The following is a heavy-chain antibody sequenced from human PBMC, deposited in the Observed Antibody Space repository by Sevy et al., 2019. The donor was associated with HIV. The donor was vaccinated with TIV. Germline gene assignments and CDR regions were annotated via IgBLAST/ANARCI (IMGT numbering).Heavy chain of an antibody. V-gene: IGHV3-74*01. J-gene: IGHJ6*02. D-gene: IGHD3-3*01. CDR1: GFTLSRYW. Sequence: GGSLRLSCAASGFTLSRYWMHWVRHAPGKGLVWVSRINPHGTNTIYADYVKGRFTISRDNAKNTVSLQMNSLRADDTGVYYCAREGVDFWSGPVDFDYGMDVWGQGTTVTVSS. CDR2: INPHGTNT. CDR3: AREGVDFWSGPVDFDYGMDV.